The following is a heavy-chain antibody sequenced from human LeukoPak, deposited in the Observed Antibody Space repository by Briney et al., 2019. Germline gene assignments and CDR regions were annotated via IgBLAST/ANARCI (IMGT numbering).Heavy chain of an antibody. CDR3: ARQNDFRLDY. Sequence: GESLRISCKGSGYTFSSYWIGWVRQMPGKGLGWMGIIYPGDSDTRYSPSLQGQVTISVDTSIGTAYLQWSSLKASDTAIYYCARQNDFRLDYWGQGTLVTVSS. V-gene: IGHV5-51*01. J-gene: IGHJ4*02. CDR1: GYTFSSYW. D-gene: IGHD3-3*01. CDR2: IYPGDSDT.